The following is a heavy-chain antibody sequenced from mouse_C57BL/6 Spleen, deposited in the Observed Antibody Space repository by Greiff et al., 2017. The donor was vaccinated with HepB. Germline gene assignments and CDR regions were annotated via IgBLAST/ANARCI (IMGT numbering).Heavy chain of an antibody. CDR1: GYTFTSYW. Sequence: QVQLQQPGTELVKPGASVKLSRKASGYTFTSYWMHWVKQRPGQGLEWIGNINPSNGGTNYNEKFKSKSTLTVDKSSSTAYMQLSSLTSEDSAVYYCARGGAYYYGSTDYYAMDYWGQGTSVTVSS. V-gene: IGHV1-53*01. CDR3: ARGGAYYYGSTDYYAMDY. CDR2: INPSNGGT. J-gene: IGHJ4*01. D-gene: IGHD1-1*01.